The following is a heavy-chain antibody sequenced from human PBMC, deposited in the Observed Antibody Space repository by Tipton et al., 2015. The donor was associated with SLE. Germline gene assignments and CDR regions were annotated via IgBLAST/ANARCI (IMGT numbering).Heavy chain of an antibody. J-gene: IGHJ4*02. Sequence: QLVQSGAEVKKPGDSLKISCKSSGYSFTTYWIAWVRQMPGKGLEWVGIIYPGDSDTRYSPSFQGQVTISADKSISTAYLQWSSLKASDTAMYYCARGEWELQKGYPFNYWGQGTLVTVSS. CDR2: IYPGDSDT. CDR3: ARGEWELQKGYPFNY. V-gene: IGHV5-51*03. D-gene: IGHD1-26*01. CDR1: GYSFTTYW.